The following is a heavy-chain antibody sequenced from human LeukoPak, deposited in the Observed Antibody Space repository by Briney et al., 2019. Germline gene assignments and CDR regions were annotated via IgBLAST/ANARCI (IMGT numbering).Heavy chain of an antibody. CDR2: ISSSSSYI. V-gene: IGHV3-21*04. D-gene: IGHD4-23*01. J-gene: IGHJ3*01. CDR1: GFTFSSYS. Sequence: GGSLRLSCAASGFTFSSYSMNWVRQAPGKGLEWVSSISSSSSYIYYADSVKGRFTISRDNAKNSLYLQMDGLRAEDTAFYYCAKDLRQYGGNFRSTGDAFDVWGQGTMVSVCS. CDR3: AKDLRQYGGNFRSTGDAFDV.